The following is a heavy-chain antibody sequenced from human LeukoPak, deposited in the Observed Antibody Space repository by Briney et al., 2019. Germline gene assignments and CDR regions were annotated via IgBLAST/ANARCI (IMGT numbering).Heavy chain of an antibody. V-gene: IGHV4-59*01. Sequence: SETLSLTCAVSGGSISSYYWNWIRQPPGKGLERIGYIYYSGSTNYNPSLKSRVTISIDTSKNQLSLQLTSVTVADTAVYYCATDVRGLVPYYFDFWGQGTLVTVSS. CDR1: GGSISSYY. CDR2: IYYSGST. J-gene: IGHJ4*02. CDR3: ATDVRGLVPYYFDF. D-gene: IGHD3-10*02.